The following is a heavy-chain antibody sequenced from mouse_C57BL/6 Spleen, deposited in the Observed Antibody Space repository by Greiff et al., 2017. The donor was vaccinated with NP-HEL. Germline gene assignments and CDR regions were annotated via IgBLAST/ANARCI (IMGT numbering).Heavy chain of an antibody. D-gene: IGHD1-1*01. CDR3: ARSGSSPLGYFDV. CDR1: GFTFSSYT. J-gene: IGHJ1*03. Sequence: EVKLMESGGGLVKPGGSLKLSCAASGFTFSSYTMSWVRQTPEKRLEWVATISGGGGNTYYPDSVKGRFTISRDNAKNTLYLQMSSLRSEDTALYYCARSGSSPLGYFDVWGTGTTVTVSS. CDR2: ISGGGGNT. V-gene: IGHV5-9*01.